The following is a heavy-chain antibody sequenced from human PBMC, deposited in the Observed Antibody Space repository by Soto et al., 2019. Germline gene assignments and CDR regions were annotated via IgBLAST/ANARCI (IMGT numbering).Heavy chain of an antibody. Sequence: QVQLVQSGAEAKKHGSSVKVSCKASGGTFSSYTISWVRQAPGQGLEWMGRIIPILGIANYAQKFQGRVTITADKSTSTAYMELSSLRSEDTAVYYCPRSLSTFDAFDIWGQGTMVTVSS. V-gene: IGHV1-69*02. CDR1: GGTFSSYT. CDR2: IIPILGIA. CDR3: PRSLSTFDAFDI. J-gene: IGHJ3*02.